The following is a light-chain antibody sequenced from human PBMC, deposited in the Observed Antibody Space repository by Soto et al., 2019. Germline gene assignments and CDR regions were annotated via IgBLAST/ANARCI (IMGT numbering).Light chain of an antibody. V-gene: IGKV2-28*01. Sequence: DIVMTQSPLSLPVTPGEPASISCRSSQSLLHSNGYNYLDWYLQKPGQSPQLLIYLGSNRASGVPDRFSDSGSGTDFTLKISRVEAEDVGVYYCMQALQTPPTFGQGTRLEMK. CDR1: QSLLHSNGYNY. CDR2: LGS. CDR3: MQALQTPPT. J-gene: IGKJ5*01.